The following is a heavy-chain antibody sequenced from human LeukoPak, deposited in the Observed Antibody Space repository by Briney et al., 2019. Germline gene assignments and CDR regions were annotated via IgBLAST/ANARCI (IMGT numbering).Heavy chain of an antibody. Sequence: SGGSLRLSCAASGFTFSSYAMNWVRQAPGKGLEWVSTISGSGGSKHYADSVEGRFTISRDNSKNTVYLQMNSLRAGDTAIYYCAKLTSASGAYGVDVWGQGTTVTVSS. J-gene: IGHJ6*02. V-gene: IGHV3-23*01. CDR1: GFTFSSYA. CDR3: AKLTSASGAYGVDV. D-gene: IGHD3-10*01. CDR2: ISGSGGSK.